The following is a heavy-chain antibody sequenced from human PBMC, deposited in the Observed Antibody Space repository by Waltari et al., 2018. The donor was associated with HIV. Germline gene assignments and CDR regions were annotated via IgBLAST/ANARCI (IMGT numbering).Heavy chain of an antibody. D-gene: IGHD3-10*01. CDR2: ISWDGSNK. J-gene: IGHJ5*02. CDR3: AAHQTLWFGDLRGWFDP. CDR1: GFTFSSYA. Sequence: QVQLVESGGGVVQPGRSLRLSCAASGFTFSSYAMHWVRQAPGKGLAWVAVISWDGSNKYYADSVKGRFTISRDNSKNTLYLQMNSLRAEDTAVYYCAAHQTLWFGDLRGWFDPWGQGTLVTVSS. V-gene: IGHV3-30*01.